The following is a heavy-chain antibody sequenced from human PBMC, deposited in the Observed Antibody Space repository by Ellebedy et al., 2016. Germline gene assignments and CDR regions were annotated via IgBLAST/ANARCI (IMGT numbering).Heavy chain of an antibody. CDR1: GGSISSGAYY. V-gene: IGHV4-30-4*01. CDR3: ARVRGVPRNWFDP. Sequence: SETLSLXCAVSGGSISSGAYYWSWIRQPPGKGLEWIGYIFYSGSTYYNPSLKSRVTISVDTSKNQFSLKLSSVTAADTAVYYCARVRGVPRNWFDPWGQGTLVTVSS. J-gene: IGHJ5*02. CDR2: IFYSGST. D-gene: IGHD3-10*01.